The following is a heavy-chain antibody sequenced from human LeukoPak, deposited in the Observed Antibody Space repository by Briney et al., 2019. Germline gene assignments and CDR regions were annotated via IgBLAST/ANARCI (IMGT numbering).Heavy chain of an antibody. CDR1: GGSISSGGYY. CDR3: ARDSWGQSDY. Sequence: PSQTLSLTCSVSGGSISSGGYYWSWIRQPPGKGLEWIGYIYYSGSTNYNPSLRSRVTISVDTSKNQFSLKLSSVTAADTAVYYCARDSWGQSDYWGQGTLVTVSS. D-gene: IGHD3-16*01. J-gene: IGHJ4*02. CDR2: IYYSGST. V-gene: IGHV4-30-4*01.